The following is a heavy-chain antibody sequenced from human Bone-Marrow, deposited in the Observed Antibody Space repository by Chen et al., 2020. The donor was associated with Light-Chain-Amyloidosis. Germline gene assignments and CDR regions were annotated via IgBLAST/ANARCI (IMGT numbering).Heavy chain of an antibody. Sequence: EVQLVESGGDLVKPGGSLRLSCAASGFTFSSYSMNWVRQAPGRGLEWVAYICSEGNCVYYADSVKGRFFISRDNAKNSLFLQMSSLRVEDTALYYCARRLYSDSAAYQPSSFDVWGRGTIVTVSS. D-gene: IGHD3-22*01. CDR1: GFTFSSYS. V-gene: IGHV3-21*01. CDR2: ICSEGNCV. J-gene: IGHJ3*01. CDR3: ARRLYSDSAAYQPSSFDV.